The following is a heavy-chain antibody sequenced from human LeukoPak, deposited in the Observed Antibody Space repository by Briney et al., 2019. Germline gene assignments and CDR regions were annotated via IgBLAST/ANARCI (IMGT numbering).Heavy chain of an antibody. CDR2: ISGSGGST. CDR3: ARMYSSSWSGSDYYFDY. J-gene: IGHJ4*02. Sequence: GGSLRLSCAASGFTFSSYAMSWVRQAPGKGLEWVSAISGSGGSTYYADSVKGRFTISRDNSKNTLYLQMNSLRAEDTAVYYCARMYSSSWSGSDYYFDYWGQGTLVTVSS. D-gene: IGHD6-13*01. CDR1: GFTFSSYA. V-gene: IGHV3-23*01.